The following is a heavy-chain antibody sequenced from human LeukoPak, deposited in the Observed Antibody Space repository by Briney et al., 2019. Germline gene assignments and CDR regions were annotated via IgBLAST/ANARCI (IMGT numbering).Heavy chain of an antibody. J-gene: IGHJ4*02. CDR3: AKDGYFHDSSGHSYFDY. Sequence: GGSLRLSCAASGFTFNNFPMRWVRQVPGKGLEWVSRISGSGGTTYYAGSVRGRFTISRDNAKNTLFLQMRSLRAEDTALYYCAKDGYFHDSSGHSYFDYWGQGILVSVSS. CDR2: ISGSGGTT. D-gene: IGHD3-22*01. CDR1: GFTFNNFP. V-gene: IGHV3-23*01.